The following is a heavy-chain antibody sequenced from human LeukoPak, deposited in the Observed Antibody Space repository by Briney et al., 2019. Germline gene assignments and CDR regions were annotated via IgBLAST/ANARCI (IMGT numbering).Heavy chain of an antibody. D-gene: IGHD6-19*01. CDR3: ARGVAVATDAFDI. Sequence: SETLSLTCTVSGGSISSGGYYWSWIRQPPGKGLEWIGYIYHSGSTYYNPSLKSRVTISVDRSKNQFSLKLSSVTAADTAVYYCARGVAVATDAFDIWGQGTMVTVSS. CDR1: GGSISSGGYY. J-gene: IGHJ3*02. V-gene: IGHV4-30-2*01. CDR2: IYHSGST.